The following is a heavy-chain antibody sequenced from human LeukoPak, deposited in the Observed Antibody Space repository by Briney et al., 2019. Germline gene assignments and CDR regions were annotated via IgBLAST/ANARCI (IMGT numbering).Heavy chain of an antibody. V-gene: IGHV1-2*02. CDR2: INPNSGGT. CDR3: ARDRRVAKGGGCVY. Sequence: ASVKVSCKASGYTFTGYYIHWVRQAPGQGLEWMGWINPNSGGTNYAQKVQGRVTVTRDTSISTAYMELSRLRSDDTAVYYCARDRRVAKGGGCVYWGQGTLVTVSS. J-gene: IGHJ4*02. CDR1: GYTFTGYY. D-gene: IGHD5-12*01.